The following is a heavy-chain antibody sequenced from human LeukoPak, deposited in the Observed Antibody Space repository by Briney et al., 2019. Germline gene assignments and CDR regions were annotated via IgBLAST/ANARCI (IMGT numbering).Heavy chain of an antibody. CDR1: GGSFSGYY. D-gene: IGHD3-10*01. CDR2: INHSGST. J-gene: IGHJ4*02. CDR3: AGGPEGYYGSGSPPDI. V-gene: IGHV4-34*01. Sequence: SETLSLTCAVYGGSFSGYYWSWIRQPPGKGLEWIGEINHSGSTNYNPSLKGRVTISVDTSKNQFSLKLSSVTAADTAVYYCAGGPEGYYGSGSPPDIWGQGTLVTVSS.